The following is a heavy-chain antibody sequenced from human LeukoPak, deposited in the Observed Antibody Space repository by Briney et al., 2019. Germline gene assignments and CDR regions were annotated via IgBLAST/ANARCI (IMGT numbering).Heavy chain of an antibody. J-gene: IGHJ6*02. CDR2: ISAYNGNT. CDR3: ARDTVGDINYYYYHGMDV. D-gene: IGHD4-23*01. CDR1: GYTFTSYG. Sequence: ASVKVSCKASGYTFTSYGISWVRQAPGQGLEWMGWISAYNGNTNYAQKLQGRVTMTTDTSTSTAYMELRSLRSDDTAVYYCARDTVGDINYYYYHGMDVWGQGTTVTVSS. V-gene: IGHV1-18*01.